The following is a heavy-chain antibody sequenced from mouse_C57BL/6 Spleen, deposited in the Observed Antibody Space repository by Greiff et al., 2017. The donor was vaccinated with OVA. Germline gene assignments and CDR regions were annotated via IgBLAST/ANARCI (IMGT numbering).Heavy chain of an antibody. J-gene: IGHJ1*03. CDR1: GYTFTSYW. CDR3: ARPYGSSLGWYFDV. CDR2: IYPGSGST. V-gene: IGHV1-55*01. D-gene: IGHD1-1*01. Sequence: QVQLQQSGAELVKPGASVKMSCKASGYTFTSYWITWVKQRPGQGLEWIGDIYPGSGSTNYNEKFKSKATLTVDTSSSTAYMQLSSLTSEDSAVYYCARPYGSSLGWYFDVWGTGTTVTVSS.